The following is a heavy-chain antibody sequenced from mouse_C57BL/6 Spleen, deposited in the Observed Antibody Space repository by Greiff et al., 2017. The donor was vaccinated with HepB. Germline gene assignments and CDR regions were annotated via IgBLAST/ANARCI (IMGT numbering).Heavy chain of an antibody. CDR3: ARGPFAY. CDR1: GFTFSDYY. CDR2: ISNGGGST. J-gene: IGHJ3*01. V-gene: IGHV5-12*01. Sequence: EVKLMESGGGLVQPGGSLKLSCAASGFTFSDYYMYWVRQTPEKRLEWVAYISNGGGSTYYPDTVKGRFTISRDNAKNTLYLQMSRLKSEDTAMYYCARGPFAYWGQGTLVTVSA.